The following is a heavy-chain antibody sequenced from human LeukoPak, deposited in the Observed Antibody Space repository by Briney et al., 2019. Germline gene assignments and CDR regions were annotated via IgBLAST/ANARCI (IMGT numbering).Heavy chain of an antibody. Sequence: ASVKVSCKASGYTFIAYYMHWVRQAPGQGLEWMGWIDTNSGGTNYAQKFQGRVTITRDTAIGTVYMELSSLISDDSAVYYCASEAFCAGGTCYLHRVASWGPGTLVTVSS. CDR1: GYTFIAYY. J-gene: IGHJ4*02. V-gene: IGHV1-2*02. D-gene: IGHD2-15*01. CDR3: ASEAFCAGGTCYLHRVAS. CDR2: IDTNSGGT.